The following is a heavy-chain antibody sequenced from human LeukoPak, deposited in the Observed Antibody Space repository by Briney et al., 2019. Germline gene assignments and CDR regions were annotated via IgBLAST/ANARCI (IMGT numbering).Heavy chain of an antibody. D-gene: IGHD6-19*01. CDR2: INPNSGGT. J-gene: IGHJ4*02. V-gene: IGHV1-2*02. Sequence: ASVKVSCKASGYTFTGYYMHWVRQAPGQGLEWMGWINPNSGGTSYAQKFQGRITMSRDTSTSTVYMELSSLRSEDTAVYYCARENSSGWYDYWGQGTLVTVSS. CDR1: GYTFTGYY. CDR3: ARENSSGWYDY.